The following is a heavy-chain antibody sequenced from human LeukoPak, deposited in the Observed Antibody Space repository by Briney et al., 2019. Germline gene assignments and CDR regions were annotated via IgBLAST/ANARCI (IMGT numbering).Heavy chain of an antibody. V-gene: IGHV4-30-2*01. D-gene: IGHD5-18*01. CDR1: GGSISSGGYS. Sequence: SETLSLTCAVSGGSISSGGYSWSWIRQPPGKGLEWIGYIYHSGSTYYNPSLKSRVTISVDRSKNQFSLKLSSVTAADTAVYYCARMGDTAIRLDAFDIWGQGTMVTVSS. J-gene: IGHJ3*02. CDR2: IYHSGST. CDR3: ARMGDTAIRLDAFDI.